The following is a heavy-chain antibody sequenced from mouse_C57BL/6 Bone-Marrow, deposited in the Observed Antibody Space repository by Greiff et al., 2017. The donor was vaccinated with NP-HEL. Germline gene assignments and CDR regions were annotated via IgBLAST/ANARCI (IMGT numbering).Heavy chain of an antibody. J-gene: IGHJ2*01. CDR3: ARPSPTGTFDY. Sequence: EVKLMESGGGLVQPGGSLSLSCAASGFTFTDYYMSWVRQPPGKALEWLGFIRNKANGYTTEYSASVKGRFTISRDNSQSILYLQMNALRAEDSATYYCARPSPTGTFDYWGQGTTLTVSS. D-gene: IGHD4-1*02. CDR2: IRNKANGYTT. V-gene: IGHV7-3*01. CDR1: GFTFTDYY.